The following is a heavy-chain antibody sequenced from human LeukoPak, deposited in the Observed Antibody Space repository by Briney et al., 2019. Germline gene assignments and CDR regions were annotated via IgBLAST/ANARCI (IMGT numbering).Heavy chain of an antibody. D-gene: IGHD3-10*01. CDR1: GFTFTSSA. CDR2: IVVGSGNT. CDR3: AACDYYGSGSSLYFDY. Sequence: SVKVSCKASGFTFTSSAVQWVRQARGQRLEWIGWIVVGSGNTNYAQKFQERVTITRDMSTSTAYMELSSLRSEDTAVYYCAACDYYGSGSSLYFDYWGQGTLVTVSS. J-gene: IGHJ4*02. V-gene: IGHV1-58*01.